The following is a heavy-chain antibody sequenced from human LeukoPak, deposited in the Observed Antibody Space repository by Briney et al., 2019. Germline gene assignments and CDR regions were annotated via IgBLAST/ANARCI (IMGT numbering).Heavy chain of an antibody. D-gene: IGHD3-22*01. CDR3: ARRGYDSSGYYYAY. J-gene: IGHJ4*02. CDR2: IYHSGNT. Sequence: SETLSLTCTVSGGSVSSGSSFWSWIRQPPGKGLEWIGYIYHSGNTNYNPSLKSRVTISVDTSKSQLPLKLNSVTAADTAVYYCARRGYDSSGYYYAYWGQGTLVTVSS. V-gene: IGHV4-61*01. CDR1: GGSVSSGSSF.